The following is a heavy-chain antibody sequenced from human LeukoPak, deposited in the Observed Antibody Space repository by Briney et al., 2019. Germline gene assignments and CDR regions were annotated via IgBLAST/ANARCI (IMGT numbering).Heavy chain of an antibody. J-gene: IGHJ4*02. D-gene: IGHD2-21*02. V-gene: IGHV1-46*01. Sequence: ASVKVSFKASGYTFTSYYMHWVRQAPGQGLEWMGIINPSGGSTSYAQKFQDRVTMTRDTSTSTVYMELSSLRSEDTAVYYCARDCGDCYYDYWGQGTLVTVSS. CDR2: INPSGGST. CDR3: ARDCGDCYYDY. CDR1: GYTFTSYY.